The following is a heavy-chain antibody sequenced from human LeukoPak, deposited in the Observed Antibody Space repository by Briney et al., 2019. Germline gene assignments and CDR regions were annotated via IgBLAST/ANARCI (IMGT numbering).Heavy chain of an antibody. CDR3: ARFSSVTTDYYYGLDV. CDR2: IYPGDSDT. Sequence: GESLKISCKGSGYSFTSYWIGWVRQMPGKGLEWMGIIYPGDSDTRYSPSFQGQVTISADKSISTAYLQWSSLKASDTAMYCCARFSSVTTDYYYGLDVWGQGTTVTVSS. V-gene: IGHV5-51*01. CDR1: GYSFTSYW. D-gene: IGHD4-17*01. J-gene: IGHJ6*02.